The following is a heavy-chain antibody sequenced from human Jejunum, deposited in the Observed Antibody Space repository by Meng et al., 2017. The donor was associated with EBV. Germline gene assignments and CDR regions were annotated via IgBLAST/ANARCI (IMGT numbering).Heavy chain of an antibody. Sequence: QVQLVQSGVEVKKPGASVKVSWKTAGYTFTRYGISWVRQAPGHGPEWMGWITVYNGNTNYAPRLQGRVTMTTDLSTSTAYMELRSLRSDDTAVYYCARDSSEYNANDKVSDYWGQGTLVTVSS. J-gene: IGHJ4*01. CDR3: ARDSSEYNANDKVSDY. CDR1: GYTFTRYG. D-gene: IGHD2/OR15-2a*01. V-gene: IGHV1-18*01. CDR2: ITVYNGNT.